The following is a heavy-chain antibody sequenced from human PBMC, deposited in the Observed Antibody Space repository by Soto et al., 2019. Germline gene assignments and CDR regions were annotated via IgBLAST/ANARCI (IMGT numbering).Heavy chain of an antibody. J-gene: IGHJ6*02. CDR3: ASXRRDGYNNYYYYYGMDV. CDR1: GFIFGSYN. Sequence: PGGSLRLSCAASGFIFGSYNMNWVRQAPGKGLEWVSSISSSSSYIYYADSVKGRFTISRDNAKNSLYLQMNSLRAEDTAVYYCASXRRDGYNNYYYYYGMDVWGQGT. D-gene: IGHD5-12*01. CDR2: ISSSSSYI. V-gene: IGHV3-21*01.